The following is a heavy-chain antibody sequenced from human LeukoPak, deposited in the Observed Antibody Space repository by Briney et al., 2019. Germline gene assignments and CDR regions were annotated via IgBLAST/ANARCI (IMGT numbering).Heavy chain of an antibody. CDR3: ARETMDTYYYGSGSLYYFDY. D-gene: IGHD3-10*01. V-gene: IGHV3-66*01. CDR2: LYSSGTT. J-gene: IGHJ4*02. CDR1: GFTFNDYY. Sequence: GGSLRLSCAASGFTFNDYYMTWIRQAPGKGLEWVSILYSSGTTYYANSVKGRFTISRDNSENKLFLQMNSLRAEDTAVYYCARETMDTYYYGSGSLYYFDYWGQGTLVTVSS.